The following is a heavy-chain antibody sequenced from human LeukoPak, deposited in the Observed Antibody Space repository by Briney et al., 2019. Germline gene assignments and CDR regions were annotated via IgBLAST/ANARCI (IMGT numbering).Heavy chain of an antibody. Sequence: GGSLRLSCSTSGFTFGDYAVSWVRQAPGKGLEWVGFIQAKAYGGATKYAASVNGRFSISRDDSQSITNLQMNDLKTEDTAVYYCTRAPHPRCSSSGCYLDYWGQGTLVTVSS. CDR3: TRAPHPRCSSSGCYLDY. V-gene: IGHV3-49*04. CDR2: IQAKAYGGAT. D-gene: IGHD2-2*01. CDR1: GFTFGDYA. J-gene: IGHJ4*02.